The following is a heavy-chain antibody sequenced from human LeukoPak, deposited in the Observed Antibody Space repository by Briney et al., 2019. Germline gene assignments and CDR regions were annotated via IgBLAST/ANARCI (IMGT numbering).Heavy chain of an antibody. J-gene: IGHJ5*02. D-gene: IGHD1-26*01. V-gene: IGHV1-46*01. CDR3: ARAGIVGATWFDP. CDR1: GYTFTSYY. Sequence: DSVKVSCKASGYTFTSYYMHWVRQAPGQGLEWMGIINPSGGSTSYAQKFQGRVTMTRDTSTSTVYMELSSLRSEDTAVYYCARAGIVGATWFDPWGQGTLVTVSS. CDR2: INPSGGST.